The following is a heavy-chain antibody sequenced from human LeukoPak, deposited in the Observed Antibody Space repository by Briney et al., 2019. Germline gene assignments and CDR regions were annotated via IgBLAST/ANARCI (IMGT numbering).Heavy chain of an antibody. Sequence: PSETLSLTCAAYGGSFSGYYWSWIRQPPGKGLEWIGEINHSGSTNYNPSLKSRVTISVDTSKNQFSLKLSSVTAADTAVYYCASTCSGGSCYAHYGMDVWGQGTTVTVSS. D-gene: IGHD2-15*01. V-gene: IGHV4-34*01. CDR2: INHSGST. J-gene: IGHJ6*02. CDR3: ASTCSGGSCYAHYGMDV. CDR1: GGSFSGYY.